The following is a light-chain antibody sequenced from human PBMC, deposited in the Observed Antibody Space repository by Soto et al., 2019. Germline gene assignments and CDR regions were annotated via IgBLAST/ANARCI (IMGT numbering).Light chain of an antibody. CDR2: DAS. Sequence: EIGMTQSPATLSVSPGDRATLSCRASQSVGNDLAWYQQKPGQAPRLLIYDASTRATGIPARFSGSGSGTEFTLTISSLLSEDFAVYSCQQYNNWPLTFGGGTKVDIK. V-gene: IGKV3D-15*01. J-gene: IGKJ4*01. CDR1: QSVGND. CDR3: QQYNNWPLT.